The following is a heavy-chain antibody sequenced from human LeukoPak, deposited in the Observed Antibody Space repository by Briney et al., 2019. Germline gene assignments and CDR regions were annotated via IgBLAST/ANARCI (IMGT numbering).Heavy chain of an antibody. CDR1: GFTFSSYW. CDR3: ARDSWWLNIYYFDY. V-gene: IGHV3-7*01. D-gene: IGHD2-8*02. CDR2: IKQDGSEK. J-gene: IGHJ4*02. Sequence: GGSLRLSCAASGFTFSSYWMSWVRQAPGKGLEWVANIKQDGSEKYYVDSVKGRFTISRDNAKNSLYLQMNCLRAEDTAVYYCARDSWWLNIYYFDYWGQGTLVTVSS.